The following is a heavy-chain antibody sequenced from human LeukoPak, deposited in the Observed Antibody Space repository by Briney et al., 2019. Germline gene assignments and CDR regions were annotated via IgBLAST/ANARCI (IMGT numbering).Heavy chain of an antibody. CDR3: ARRTNSSGYYHFDY. D-gene: IGHD3-22*01. Sequence: SETLSLTCAAYGGSFSGYYWSWIRQPPGKGLEWIGEINHSASTNYNPSLKSRVTISVDTSKNQFSLKLSSVTAADTAVYYCARRTNSSGYYHFDYWGQGTLVTVSS. V-gene: IGHV4-34*01. CDR1: GGSFSGYY. CDR2: INHSAST. J-gene: IGHJ4*02.